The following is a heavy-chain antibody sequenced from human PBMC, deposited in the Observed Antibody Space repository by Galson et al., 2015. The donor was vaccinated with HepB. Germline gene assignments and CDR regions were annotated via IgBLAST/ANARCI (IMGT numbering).Heavy chain of an antibody. D-gene: IGHD3-10*01. CDR3: ARVRWELLNYFDY. J-gene: IGHJ4*02. CDR2: IKHSGST. V-gene: IGHV4-34*01. Sequence: LTCAVYGGSFSGYYWSWIRQPPGKGLEWIGEIKHSGSTYYNPSLKRRVTISVDTSKSQFSLKLNSVTAADTAVYYCARVRWELLNYFDYWGQGTLVTVSS. CDR1: GGSFSGYY.